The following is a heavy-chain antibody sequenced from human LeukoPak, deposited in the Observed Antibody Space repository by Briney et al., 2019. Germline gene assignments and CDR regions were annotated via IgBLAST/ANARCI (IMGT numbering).Heavy chain of an antibody. V-gene: IGHV3-23*01. D-gene: IGHD2-2*01. J-gene: IGHJ6*03. CDR3: AKGYCSSTSCYWGYYYYYMDV. CDR1: GFTFSSYA. Sequence: GGSLRLSCAASGFTFSSYAMSWVRQAPGKGLEWVSAISGSGGSTYYADSVKGRFTISRDNSKNTLYLQMNSLRAEDTAVYYCAKGYCSSTSCYWGYYYYYMDVWGKGTTVTVSS. CDR2: ISGSGGST.